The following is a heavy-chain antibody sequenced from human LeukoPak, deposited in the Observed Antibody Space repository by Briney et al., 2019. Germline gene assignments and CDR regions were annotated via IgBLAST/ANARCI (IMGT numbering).Heavy chain of an antibody. Sequence: GGSLRLSCAASGFTFSSYGMSWVRQAPGKGLEWVSAISGSGGSTYYADSVKGRFTISRDNSKNTLYLQMNSLRAEDTAVYYCANSPVAGQDYYYYYYMDVWGKGTTVTISS. V-gene: IGHV3-23*01. CDR3: ANSPVAGQDYYYYYYMDV. D-gene: IGHD6-19*01. J-gene: IGHJ6*03. CDR2: ISGSGGST. CDR1: GFTFSSYG.